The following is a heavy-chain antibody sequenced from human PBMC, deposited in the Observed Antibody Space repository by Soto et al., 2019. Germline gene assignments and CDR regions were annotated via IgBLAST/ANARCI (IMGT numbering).Heavy chain of an antibody. CDR1: GFTFGSYG. CDR3: AKGLSVIQEWIIDGH. Sequence: GESLRLSCAASGFTFGSYGMHWVRQAPGKGLEWVAVIYDGSNKYYADSVKGRFTISRDNSKNSLYLEMDSLRAEDTAMYYCAKGLSVIQEWIIDGHWGQGP. V-gene: IGHV3-30*18. CDR2: IYDGSNK. J-gene: IGHJ4*02. D-gene: IGHD5-18*01.